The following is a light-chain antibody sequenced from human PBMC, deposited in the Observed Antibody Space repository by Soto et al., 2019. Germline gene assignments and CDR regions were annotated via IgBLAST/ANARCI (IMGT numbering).Light chain of an antibody. J-gene: IGKJ2*01. CDR2: AAS. CDR3: QQSYSTLMYT. CDR1: QSISSY. V-gene: IGKV1-39*01. Sequence: DIQMTQSPSSLSASVGDRVTITCRASQSISSYLNWYQQKPGKAPKLLIYAASSLQSGVPSRFSGSGSGTDFTLTISSLQPEDFATYYCQQSYSTLMYTFGQGTKRESK.